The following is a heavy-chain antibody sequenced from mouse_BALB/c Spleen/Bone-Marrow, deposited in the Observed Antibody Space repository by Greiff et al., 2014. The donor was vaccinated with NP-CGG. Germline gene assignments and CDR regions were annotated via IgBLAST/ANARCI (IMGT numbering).Heavy chain of an antibody. CDR3: ARKDYGYNYVIDY. V-gene: IGHV1-18*01. CDR1: GYTFTEYT. D-gene: IGHD1-2*01. Sequence: VQLQQSGPELVKPGASVKISCKTSGYTFTEYTMHWVKQSHGKSLEWIGGVNPNNGGTIYNQKFKGKATLTVDKSSSTAYMELRSLTCEDSAVYYCARKDYGYNYVIDYWGQGTSVTVSS. J-gene: IGHJ4*01. CDR2: VNPNNGGT.